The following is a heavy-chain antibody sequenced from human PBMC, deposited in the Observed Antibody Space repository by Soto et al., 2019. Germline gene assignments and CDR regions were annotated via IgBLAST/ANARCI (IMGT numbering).Heavy chain of an antibody. J-gene: IGHJ4*02. CDR3: AKDLRFLEWLPPPYFDY. CDR2: ISGSGGST. V-gene: IGHV3-23*01. Sequence: GGSLRLSCAASGFTFSSYAMSWVRQAPGKGLEWVSAISGSGGSTYYADSVKGRFTISRENSKNTLYLQMNSLGAEDTAVYYCAKDLRFLEWLPPPYFDYWGQGTLVTVSS. D-gene: IGHD3-3*01. CDR1: GFTFSSYA.